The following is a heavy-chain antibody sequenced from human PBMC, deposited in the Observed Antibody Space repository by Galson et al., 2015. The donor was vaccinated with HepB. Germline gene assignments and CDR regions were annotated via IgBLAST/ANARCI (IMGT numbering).Heavy chain of an antibody. CDR3: ARDCAAAGKTYYFDY. J-gene: IGHJ4*02. CDR1: GFTFSSYA. CDR2: ISYDGSNK. Sequence: SLRLSCAASGFTFSSYAMHWVRQAPGKGLEWVAVISYDGSNKYYADSVKGRFTISRDNSKNTLYLQMNSLRAEDTAVYYCARDCAAAGKTYYFDYWGQGTLVTVSS. D-gene: IGHD6-13*01. V-gene: IGHV3-30-3*01.